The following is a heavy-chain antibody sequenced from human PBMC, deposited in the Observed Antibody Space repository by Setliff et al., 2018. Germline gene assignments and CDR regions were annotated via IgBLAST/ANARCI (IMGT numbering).Heavy chain of an antibody. J-gene: IGHJ4*02. Sequence: LKISCKVSGNGFTDLWIAWVRQTPGKGLEWMGIIHPADYDTRYSPSLQGQVTFSADTSIATAYLHWTSLKASDTAMYYCVRHPYYDSSGYYSYFDYWGQGALVTVSS. CDR1: GNGFTDLW. CDR3: VRHPYYDSSGYYSYFDY. CDR2: IHPADYDT. D-gene: IGHD3-22*01. V-gene: IGHV5-51*01.